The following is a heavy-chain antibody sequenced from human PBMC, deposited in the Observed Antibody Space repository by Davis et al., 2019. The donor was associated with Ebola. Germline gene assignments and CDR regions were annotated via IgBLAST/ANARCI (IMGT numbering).Heavy chain of an antibody. Sequence: GESLKISCAASGFTFSSNSMNWVRQAPGKGLQWVAVIWDYGSNKYYADSVKGRFTISRDNSKNTLYLQMNSLRAEDTAVYYCATTPQYSSGQNKPFDYWGQGTLVTVSS. D-gene: IGHD6-19*01. CDR2: IWDYGSNK. CDR1: GFTFSSNS. CDR3: ATTPQYSSGQNKPFDY. J-gene: IGHJ4*02. V-gene: IGHV3-33*08.